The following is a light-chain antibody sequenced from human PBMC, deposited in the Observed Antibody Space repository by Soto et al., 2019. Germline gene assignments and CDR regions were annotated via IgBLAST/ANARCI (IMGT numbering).Light chain of an antibody. J-gene: IGKJ1*01. V-gene: IGKV1-5*03. CDR1: QTISSW. CDR3: QHYNSYSEA. CDR2: KAS. Sequence: DIQLPPSPASLSASVGDRVTITCRASQTISSWLAWYQQKPGKAPKLLIYKASTLKSGVPSRFSGSGSGTEFTLTISSLQPDDFATYYCQHYNSYSEAFGQGTKVDI.